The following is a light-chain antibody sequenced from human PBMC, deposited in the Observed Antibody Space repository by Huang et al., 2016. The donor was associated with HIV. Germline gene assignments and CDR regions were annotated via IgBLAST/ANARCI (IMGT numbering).Light chain of an antibody. Sequence: DVVMTQLPLSLPVALGQPASIFCKSSQSLVSSDGNTYLNWFQQRPGQPPRCLIYQVSNRETGVPDRFSGSGSGTHFALRIIRVEAEDVAIYYCMQGTHWPGTFGQGTKMEI. CDR2: QVS. J-gene: IGKJ1*01. CDR3: MQGTHWPGT. V-gene: IGKV2-30*01. CDR1: QSLVSSDGNTY.